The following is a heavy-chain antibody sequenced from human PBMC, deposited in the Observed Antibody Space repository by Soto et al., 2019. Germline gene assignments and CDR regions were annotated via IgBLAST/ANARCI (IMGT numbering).Heavy chain of an antibody. D-gene: IGHD5-12*01. CDR3: TRLRVRGYDYFTYFDY. Sequence: LRLSCTASGFTFGDYAMSWVRQAPGKGLEWVGFIRSKAYGGTTEYAASVKGRFTISRDDSKSIAYLQMNSLKTEDTAVYYCTRLRVRGYDYFTYFDYWGQGTLVTVSS. J-gene: IGHJ4*02. CDR1: GFTFGDYA. CDR2: IRSKAYGGTT. V-gene: IGHV3-49*04.